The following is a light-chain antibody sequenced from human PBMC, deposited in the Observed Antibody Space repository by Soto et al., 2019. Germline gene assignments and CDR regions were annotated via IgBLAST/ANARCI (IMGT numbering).Light chain of an antibody. CDR3: QQYCSSRFT. J-gene: IGKJ3*01. CDR1: QGVSSSY. CDR2: GAS. Sequence: EIVLTQSPATLSLSPGERATLSCRASQGVSSSYLAWYQQTPSQSPMLLIYGASIRATGIPDRFSCSGSGTDFTLTISRLEPEDFAVYYCQQYCSSRFTFGPGTKVDIK. V-gene: IGKV3-20*01.